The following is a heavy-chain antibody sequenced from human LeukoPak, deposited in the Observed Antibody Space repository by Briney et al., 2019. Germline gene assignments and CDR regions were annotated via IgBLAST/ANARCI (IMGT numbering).Heavy chain of an antibody. V-gene: IGHV4-39*07. CDR1: GGSISSSSYY. J-gene: IGHJ4*02. D-gene: IGHD4-23*01. Sequence: SETLSLTCTVSGGSISSSSYYWGWIRQPPGKGLEWIGSIYYSGSTYYNPSLKSRVTISVDTSKNQFSLKLSSVTAADTAVYYCARYRYGGNPFDYWGQGTLVTVSS. CDR3: ARYRYGGNPFDY. CDR2: IYYSGST.